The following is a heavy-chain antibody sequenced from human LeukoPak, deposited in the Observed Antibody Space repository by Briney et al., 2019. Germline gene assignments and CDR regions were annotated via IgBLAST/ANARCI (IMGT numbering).Heavy chain of an antibody. V-gene: IGHV3-30*18. J-gene: IGHJ6*02. CDR3: AKAFHGSGPSYPGMDV. CDR2: ISYDGSNK. CDR1: GFTLSSYG. Sequence: GRSLRLSCEAAGFTLSSYGMHRVRHAPGKAREWVAGISYDGSNKYYADSVKGRFTISRDSRKNTLYLQLTSLRADDTAVYYRAKAFHGSGPSYPGMDVSGQGTTVTVPS. D-gene: IGHD3-10*01.